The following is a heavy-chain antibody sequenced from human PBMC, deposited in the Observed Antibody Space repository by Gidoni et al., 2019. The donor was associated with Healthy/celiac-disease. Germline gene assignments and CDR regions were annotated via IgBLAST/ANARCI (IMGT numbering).Heavy chain of an antibody. CDR2: ISGSGGST. D-gene: IGHD5-18*01. CDR3: AKDQDGGIQLWSTFYYGMDV. Sequence: EVQLLESGGGLVQPGGSLRLSCAASGFTFSSYAMSWVRQAPGKGLDWVSAISGSGGSTYYADSVKGRFTISRDNSKNTLYLQMNSLRAEDTAVYYCAKDQDGGIQLWSTFYYGMDVWGQGTTVTVSS. CDR1: GFTFSSYA. J-gene: IGHJ6*02. V-gene: IGHV3-23*01.